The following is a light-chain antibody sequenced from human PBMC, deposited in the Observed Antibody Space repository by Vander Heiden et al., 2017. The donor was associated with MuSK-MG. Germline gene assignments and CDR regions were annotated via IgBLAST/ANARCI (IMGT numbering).Light chain of an antibody. J-gene: IGLJ2*01. Sequence: SSELTQVPAVSVALGQTVRITCQGDSLRSYYASWYQQKPGQAPVLVIYGKNNRPSGTPDRCSGASSGNTASLTTTGAQAEDDADYYCNSRDSSGNNLVFGGGTKLTVL. CDR3: NSRDSSGNNLV. V-gene: IGLV3-19*01. CDR1: SLRSYY. CDR2: GKN.